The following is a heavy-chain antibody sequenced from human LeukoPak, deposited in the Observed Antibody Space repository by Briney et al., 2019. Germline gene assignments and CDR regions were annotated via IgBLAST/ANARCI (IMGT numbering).Heavy chain of an antibody. Sequence: ASVKVSCKASGYTLTGYYMHWVRQAPGQGLEWMGWINPNSGGTNYAQKFQGRVTMTRDTSISTAYMELSRLRSDDTAVYYCASIGYSSGHYFDYWGQGTLVTVSS. V-gene: IGHV1-2*02. CDR2: INPNSGGT. CDR3: ASIGYSSGHYFDY. J-gene: IGHJ4*02. CDR1: GYTLTGYY. D-gene: IGHD6-19*01.